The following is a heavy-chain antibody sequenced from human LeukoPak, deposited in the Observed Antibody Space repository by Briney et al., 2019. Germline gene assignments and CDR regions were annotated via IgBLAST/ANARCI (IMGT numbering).Heavy chain of an antibody. Sequence: PGGSLRLSCAASGFTFSSYWMSWLRQAPGKGLEWVANIKQDGSEKYYVDSVKGRFTISRDNAKNSLYLQMNSLRAEDTAVYYCARDFYGPYYYYGMDVWGQGTTVTVSS. J-gene: IGHJ6*02. CDR3: ARDFYGPYYYYGMDV. CDR2: IKQDGSEK. D-gene: IGHD2/OR15-2a*01. V-gene: IGHV3-7*03. CDR1: GFTFSSYW.